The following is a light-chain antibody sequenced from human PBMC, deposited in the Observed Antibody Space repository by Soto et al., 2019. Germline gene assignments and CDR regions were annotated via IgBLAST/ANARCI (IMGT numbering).Light chain of an antibody. Sequence: DIQMTQSLSSLSASVGDTVTITCRASQSISNSLSWYQQKPGKAPKFLIYVASTLQRGVPSRFSGSGSGTDFTLTISSLQPDDVATYYCQQTISPPYTFGQGTKLEIK. CDR1: QSISNS. J-gene: IGKJ2*01. CDR3: QQTISPPYT. CDR2: VAS. V-gene: IGKV1-39*01.